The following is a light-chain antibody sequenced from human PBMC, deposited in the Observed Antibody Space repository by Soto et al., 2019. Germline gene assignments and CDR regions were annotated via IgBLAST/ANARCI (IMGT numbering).Light chain of an antibody. CDR3: SSYTSSSTVV. CDR1: SSDVGGYNY. V-gene: IGLV2-14*01. J-gene: IGLJ2*01. CDR2: DVS. Sequence: QSVLTQPASVSGSPGQSITISCTGTSSDVGGYNYVSWYQQHPGKAPKLMIYDVSNRPSGVSNRFSGSKSGNTASLTISGLQAEDKADYYCSSYTSSSTVVFGGGTKVTVL.